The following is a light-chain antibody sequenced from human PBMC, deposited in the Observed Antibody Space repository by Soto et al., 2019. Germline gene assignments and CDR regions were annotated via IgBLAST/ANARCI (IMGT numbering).Light chain of an antibody. Sequence: EIVLTQSPGTLSLSPGERATLSCRASQSVSISLAWYQQKPGQAPRLLIYDASNRATGVPARFSGSGSGTEFTLTISSLQSEDFAVYYCQQYNNWPRTFGQGTKVDIK. J-gene: IGKJ1*01. CDR2: DAS. CDR1: QSVSIS. CDR3: QQYNNWPRT. V-gene: IGKV3D-15*01.